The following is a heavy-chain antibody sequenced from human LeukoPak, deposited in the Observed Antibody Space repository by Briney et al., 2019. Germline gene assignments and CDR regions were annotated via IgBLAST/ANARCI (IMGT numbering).Heavy chain of an antibody. V-gene: IGHV3-30-3*01. J-gene: IGHJ4*02. CDR1: GFTFSSYP. Sequence: GGSLRLSCADSGFTFSSYPIHWVRQAPGKGLDWVALISSDGSDKKYADSVKGRFTISRDNSKNTLYLQMHSLRVEDTAVYYCARDYPADYWGQGTLVTVSS. CDR2: ISSDGSDK. CDR3: ARDYPADY.